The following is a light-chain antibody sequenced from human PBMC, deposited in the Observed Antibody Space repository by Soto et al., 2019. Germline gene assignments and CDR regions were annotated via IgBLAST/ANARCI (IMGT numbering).Light chain of an antibody. CDR3: SSYTSSSILYV. V-gene: IGLV2-14*01. CDR2: DVS. J-gene: IGLJ1*01. CDR1: SSGVGGYNY. Sequence: QSALTQPASGSGSPGQSITISCTGTSSGVGGYNYVSWYQQHPGKAPKLMIYDVSNRPSGVSNRFSGSKSGNTASLTISGLQAEDEADYYCSSYTSSSILYVFGTGTKVTVL.